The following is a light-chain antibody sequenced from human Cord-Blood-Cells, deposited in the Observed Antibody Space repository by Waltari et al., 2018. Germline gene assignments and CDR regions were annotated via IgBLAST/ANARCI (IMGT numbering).Light chain of an antibody. J-gene: IGLJ1*01. CDR3: CSYAGSSTYV. CDR1: SSDVGSYNL. V-gene: IGLV2-23*01. CDR2: EGS. Sequence: QSALTQPASVSGSPGQSITISCTGTSSDVGSYNLVSWYQQHPGKAPKLMISEGSKWPSGVSNRFSGSKSGNTASLTISGLQAEDEADYYCCSYAGSSTYVFGTGTKVTVL.